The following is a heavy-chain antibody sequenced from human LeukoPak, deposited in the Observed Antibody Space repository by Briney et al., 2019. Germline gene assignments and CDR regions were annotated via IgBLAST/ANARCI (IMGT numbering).Heavy chain of an antibody. D-gene: IGHD3-22*01. CDR2: INHSGST. J-gene: IGHJ4*02. CDR1: GGSSSGYY. V-gene: IGHV4-34*01. CDR3: ARGRRYYDSSVIDY. Sequence: SETLSLTCAVYGGSSSGYYWSWIRQPPGKGLEWIGEINHSGSTNYNPSLKSRVTISVDTSKNQFSLKLSSVTAADTAVYYCARGRRYYDSSVIDYWGQGTLVTVSS.